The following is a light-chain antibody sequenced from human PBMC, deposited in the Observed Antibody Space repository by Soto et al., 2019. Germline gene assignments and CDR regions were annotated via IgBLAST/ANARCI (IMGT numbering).Light chain of an antibody. V-gene: IGKV3-11*01. J-gene: IGKJ4*01. CDR3: QQRSSWPPPT. CDR2: DAS. CDR1: QSVNSY. Sequence: EIVLTQSPATLSLSPGERATLSCRASQSVNSYLAWYQQRPGQAPRLLIYDASSRATGIPARFSGSGSGTDFTLTISSLEPEDFAIYYCQQRSSWPPPTFGGGTRVDMK.